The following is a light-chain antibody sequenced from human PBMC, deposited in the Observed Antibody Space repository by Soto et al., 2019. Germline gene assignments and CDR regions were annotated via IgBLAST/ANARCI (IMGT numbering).Light chain of an antibody. CDR2: DVS. CDR1: SSDVGGYNY. Sequence: QPVLTHPASVSGAPLHSIPISCTGTSSDVGGYNYVSWYQQHPGKAPKLMIYDVSNRPSGVSNRFSGSKSGNTASLTISGLQAEDEADYYCSSYTSSSTLGVFGTGTKVTVL. V-gene: IGLV2-14*01. CDR3: SSYTSSSTLGV. J-gene: IGLJ1*01.